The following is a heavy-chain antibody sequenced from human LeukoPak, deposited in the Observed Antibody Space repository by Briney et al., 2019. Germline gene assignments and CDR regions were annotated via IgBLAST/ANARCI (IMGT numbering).Heavy chain of an antibody. Sequence: PGGSLRLSCAASGFTFDDYAMHWVRQAPGKGLEWVSGISRNSGDINYVDSVRGRFTISRDNAKNSLYLQMNSLRGEDTAVYFCSADGYHSPFDYWGQGTLVTVSS. CDR1: GFTFDDYA. V-gene: IGHV3-9*01. CDR3: SADGYHSPFDY. J-gene: IGHJ4*02. D-gene: IGHD5-24*01. CDR2: ISRNSGDI.